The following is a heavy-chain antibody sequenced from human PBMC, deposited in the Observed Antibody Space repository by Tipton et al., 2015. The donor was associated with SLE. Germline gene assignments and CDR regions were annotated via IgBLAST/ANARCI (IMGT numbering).Heavy chain of an antibody. D-gene: IGHD3-3*01. V-gene: IGHV4-59*11. Sequence: TLSLTCTVSGGSISSHYWSWIRQRPGKGLEWNGYVHYSGCINYNPSLKSRVTISVDTSKNQFSLKLRSVTAADTAIYYCAIRDYGLWSGGWFDPWGQGILVTFS. J-gene: IGHJ5*02. CDR3: AIRDYGLWSGGWFDP. CDR2: VHYSGCI. CDR1: GGSISSHY.